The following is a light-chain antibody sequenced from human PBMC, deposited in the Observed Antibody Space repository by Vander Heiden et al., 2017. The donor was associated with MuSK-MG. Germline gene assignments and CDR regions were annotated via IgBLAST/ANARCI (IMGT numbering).Light chain of an antibody. CDR3: QQLNDCLPLFT. Sequence: EIVMTQYPVTLSVSPGDRATLACRASQSVGSNLAWYQQRPCQIPRLLIYGASTRATGIKSRFTGRPYATEFSLSISSRQSEDFPVYYCQQLNDCLPLFTFGHGTRLE. J-gene: IGKJ5*01. V-gene: IGKV3-15*01. CDR1: QSVGSN. CDR2: GAS.